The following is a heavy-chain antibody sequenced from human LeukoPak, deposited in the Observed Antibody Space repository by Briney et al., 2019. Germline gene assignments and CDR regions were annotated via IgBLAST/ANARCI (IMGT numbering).Heavy chain of an antibody. V-gene: IGHV3-43D*04. Sequence: PGGSLRLSCAASGFTFDDYAMHWVRHAPGKGLEWDSLISWDGGSTYYADSVKGRFTISRDNSKNSLYLQMNSLRAEDTALYYCAKGGYGMDVWGKGTTVTVSS. CDR2: ISWDGGST. J-gene: IGHJ6*04. CDR1: GFTFDDYA. D-gene: IGHD3-16*01. CDR3: AKGGYGMDV.